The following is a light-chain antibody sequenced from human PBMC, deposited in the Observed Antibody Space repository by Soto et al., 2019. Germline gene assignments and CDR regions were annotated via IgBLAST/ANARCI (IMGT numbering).Light chain of an antibody. Sequence: DIQLTQSPSFLSASVGERVTITCRASQGISNHVAWFRQKPGKAPRLLIFGASTLLSGVPSRFSGSGSGTAFTLTISSLQPEDFATYFCQQFDSYPFTFGPGTNVDFK. CDR2: GAS. J-gene: IGKJ3*01. CDR3: QQFDSYPFT. V-gene: IGKV1-9*01. CDR1: QGISNH.